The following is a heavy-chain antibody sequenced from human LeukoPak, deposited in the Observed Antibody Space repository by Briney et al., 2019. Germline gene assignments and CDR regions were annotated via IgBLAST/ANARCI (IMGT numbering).Heavy chain of an antibody. V-gene: IGHV1-69*13. CDR2: IIPIFGTA. D-gene: IGHD3-22*01. CDR3: ARPYDSRGYTYGVDV. J-gene: IGHJ6*02. CDR1: GGTFSSYA. Sequence: ASVKVSCKASGGTFSSYAISWVRQAPGQGLEWMGGIIPIFGTANYAQKFQGRVTIIADESTSTAYMELSSLRSEDTAVYYCARPYDSRGYTYGVDVWGQGTTVTVSS.